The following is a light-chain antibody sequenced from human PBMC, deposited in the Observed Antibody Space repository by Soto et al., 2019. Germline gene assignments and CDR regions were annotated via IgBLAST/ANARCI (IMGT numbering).Light chain of an antibody. CDR1: ESVVSNY. V-gene: IGKV3-20*01. CDR3: QQYGSIPWT. J-gene: IGKJ1*01. Sequence: EILFTQSPGTLSLSPGERATLSCRATESVVSNYLAWYQLTPGQAPRLLIYDASSRDTGIPDRFSGSGSGTDCTLPISRLEPEDFAVYYCQQYGSIPWTFGQGTKVDIK. CDR2: DAS.